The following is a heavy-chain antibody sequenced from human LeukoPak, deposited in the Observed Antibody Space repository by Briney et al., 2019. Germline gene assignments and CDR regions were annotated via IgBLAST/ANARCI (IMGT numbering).Heavy chain of an antibody. CDR3: VVVVEPPDSDGFDV. Sequence: GGSLRLSCAAAGFTFGNSWVHWVRQAPGGGLVWASLINVDGSITTYADCVKGRFTISRYNARNTVALQMNSLTIEDTAVYYCVVVVEPPDSDGFDVWGQGTMITVSS. CDR1: GFTFGNSW. J-gene: IGHJ3*01. D-gene: IGHD1-14*01. V-gene: IGHV3-74*01. CDR2: INVDGSIT.